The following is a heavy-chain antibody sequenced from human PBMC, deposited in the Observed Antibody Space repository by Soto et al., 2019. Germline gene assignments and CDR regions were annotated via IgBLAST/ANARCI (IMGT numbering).Heavy chain of an antibody. CDR1: GFTFSTYW. V-gene: IGHV3-74*01. Sequence: EVQLVESGGGLVQPGGSLRLSCAASGFTFSTYWMHWVRQPPGKGLVWVSRINNDGSNTAYADSVEGRFNISRDNAQSTLYLQMNSLRAQDTGVYYCASDPLIGTTDYGLDVWGQGTTVSVSS. CDR3: ASDPLIGTTDYGLDV. J-gene: IGHJ6*02. D-gene: IGHD1-7*01. CDR2: INNDGSNT.